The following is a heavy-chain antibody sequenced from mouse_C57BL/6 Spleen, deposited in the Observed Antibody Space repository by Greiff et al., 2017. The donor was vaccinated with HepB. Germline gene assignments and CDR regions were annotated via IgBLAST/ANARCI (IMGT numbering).Heavy chain of an antibody. CDR3: ARDYYGSSPAWFAY. V-gene: IGHV1-82*01. CDR1: GYAFSSSW. J-gene: IGHJ3*01. CDR2: IYPGDGDT. Sequence: QVQLQQSGPELVKPGASVKISCKASGYAFSSSWMNWVKQRPGKGLEWIGRIYPGDGDTNYNGKLKGKATLTADKSSSTADMQLVSLTSSDSAVYFCARDYYGSSPAWFAYWGQGTLVTVSA. D-gene: IGHD1-1*01.